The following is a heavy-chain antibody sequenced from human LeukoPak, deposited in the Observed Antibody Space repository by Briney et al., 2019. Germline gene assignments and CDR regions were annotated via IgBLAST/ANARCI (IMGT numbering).Heavy chain of an antibody. CDR3: ARSSGSYRRMDY. CDR2: INPNSGGT. CDR1: GYTFTGYY. Sequence: ASAKVSCKASGYTFTGYYMHWVRQAPGQGLEWMGRINPNSGGTNYAQKFQGRVTMTRDTSISTAYMELSRLRSDDTAVYYCARSSGSYRRMDYWGQGTLVTVSS. D-gene: IGHD3-10*01. V-gene: IGHV1-2*06. J-gene: IGHJ4*02.